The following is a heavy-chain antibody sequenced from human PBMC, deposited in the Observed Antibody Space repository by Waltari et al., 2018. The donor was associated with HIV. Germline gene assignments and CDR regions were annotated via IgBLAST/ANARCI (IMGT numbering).Heavy chain of an antibody. CDR1: GGSFSGYY. V-gene: IGHV4-34*01. CDR3: ARAKTPPRNSVAAAGGPFDY. Sequence: QVQLQQWGAGLLKPSETLSITCAVYGGSFSGYYWSWIRKPPGKGLEWIGEINHSGSTNYNPSLKSRVTISVDTSKNQFSLKLSSVTAADTAVYYCARAKTPPRNSVAAAGGPFDYWGQGTLVTVSS. CDR2: INHSGST. J-gene: IGHJ4*02. D-gene: IGHD6-13*01.